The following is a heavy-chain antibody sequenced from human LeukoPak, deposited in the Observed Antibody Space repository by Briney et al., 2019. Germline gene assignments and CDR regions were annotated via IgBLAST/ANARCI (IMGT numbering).Heavy chain of an antibody. Sequence: GGSLRLSCAASGFTFGNYAMDWVRQAPGKGLEWVSAISGSGGSPWYADSVRGRSTISRDNSKNTVYLQMQSLRAEDTAVYFCARDRNYPRDQFDYWGQGTLVTVSS. V-gene: IGHV3-23*01. D-gene: IGHD4-11*01. CDR1: GFTFGNYA. CDR3: ARDRNYPRDQFDY. J-gene: IGHJ4*02. CDR2: ISGSGGSP.